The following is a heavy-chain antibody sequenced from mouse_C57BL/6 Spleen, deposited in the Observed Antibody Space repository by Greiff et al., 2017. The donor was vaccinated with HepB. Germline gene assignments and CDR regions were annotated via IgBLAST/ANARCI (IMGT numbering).Heavy chain of an antibody. V-gene: IGHV1-82*01. CDR1: GYAFSSSW. D-gene: IGHD2-5*01. Sequence: VQLKQSGPELVKPGASVKISCKASGYAFSSSWMNWVKQRPGKGLEWIGRIYPGDGDTNYNGKFKGKATLTADKSSSTAYMQLSSLTSEDSAVYFCARSYYSNHSWFAYWGQGTLVTVSA. CDR3: ARSYYSNHSWFAY. CDR2: IYPGDGDT. J-gene: IGHJ3*01.